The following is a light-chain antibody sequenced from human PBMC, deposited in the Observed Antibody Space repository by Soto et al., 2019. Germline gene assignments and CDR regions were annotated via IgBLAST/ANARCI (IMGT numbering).Light chain of an antibody. V-gene: IGKV1-12*01. Sequence: DIQMTQSPSSVSASVGDRVVITCRASQDISNYLAWYKQKPGDAPELLIYAASSLKRGVPSRFSGSGSGTDFSLIIDSLQAAEFATYYCQQPDIFPLTFGGGTKVEI. CDR3: QQPDIFPLT. J-gene: IGKJ4*01. CDR2: AAS. CDR1: QDISNY.